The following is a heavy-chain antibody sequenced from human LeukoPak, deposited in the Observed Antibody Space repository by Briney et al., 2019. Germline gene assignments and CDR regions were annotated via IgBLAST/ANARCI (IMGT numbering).Heavy chain of an antibody. J-gene: IGHJ5*02. V-gene: IGHV4-4*07. CDR1: GGSISRYY. D-gene: IGHD4/OR15-4a*01. CDR2: IYSSGST. CDR3: ARGTMATGFDP. Sequence: SETLSLTCTVSGGSISRYYWSWIRQPAGKGLEWIGRIYSSGSTNYNPSLKSRVTVSVDTSENQFSLKLNSVTAADTAIYYCARGTMATGFDPWGQGTLVTVSS.